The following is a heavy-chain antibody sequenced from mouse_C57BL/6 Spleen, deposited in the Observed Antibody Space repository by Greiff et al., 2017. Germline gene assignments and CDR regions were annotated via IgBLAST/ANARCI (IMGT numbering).Heavy chain of an antibody. J-gene: IGHJ4*01. CDR2: ISSGSSTI. D-gene: IGHD1-1*02. CDR3: ARGRARLWSPMDY. Sequence: EVKVVESGGGLVKPGGSLKLSCAASGFTFSDYGMHWVRQAPEKGLEWVAYISSGSSTIYYADTVKGRFTISRDNAKNTLFLQMTSLRSEDTAMYYCARGRARLWSPMDYWGQGTSVTVSS. V-gene: IGHV5-17*01. CDR1: GFTFSDYG.